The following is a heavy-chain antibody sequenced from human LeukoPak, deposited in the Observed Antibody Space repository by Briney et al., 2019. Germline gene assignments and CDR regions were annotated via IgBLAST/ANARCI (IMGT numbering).Heavy chain of an antibody. CDR1: GDSISSNNW. D-gene: IGHD3-10*01. CDR3: ARRTRWVGESITYYGVDV. Sequence: SETLSLTCAVSGDSISSNNWWTWVRQPPGKGLEWIGEIYHSGDTNYNPSLKSRVTTSVDKSKNQFSLQLSSVTAADTAVYFCARRTRWVGESITYYGVDVWGQGTTVTVSS. V-gene: IGHV4-4*02. CDR2: IYHSGDT. J-gene: IGHJ6*02.